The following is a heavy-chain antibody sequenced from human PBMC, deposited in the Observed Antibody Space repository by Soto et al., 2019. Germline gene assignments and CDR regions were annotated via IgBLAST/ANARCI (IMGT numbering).Heavy chain of an antibody. D-gene: IGHD6-19*01. V-gene: IGHV4-39*01. Sequence: ETPSLTCTVSGGSSSQRKYAWGWIRESLGKGLEWIGSIFYSGSGSIYYSGSTYYNPSLKSRVSIFVDTSKNQFSLKLSSVTAADTAVYYCARGAVAGPYYYYGMDVWGQGTTVTSP. CDR3: ARGAVAGPYYYYGMDV. J-gene: IGHJ6*02. CDR2: IYYSGST. CDR1: GGSSSQRKYA.